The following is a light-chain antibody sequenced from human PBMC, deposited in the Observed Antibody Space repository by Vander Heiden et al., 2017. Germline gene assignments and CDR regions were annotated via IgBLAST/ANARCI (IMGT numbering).Light chain of an antibody. CDR1: QSVSSN. V-gene: IGKV3-15*01. Sequence: EIVMTQSPATLSVPPGERATLPSRASQSVSSNLAWYQQKPGQAPRLLIYGASTRATGIPARFSGSGSGTEFTLTISSLQSEDFAVYYCQQYNNWPPLTFGGGTNVEIK. CDR3: QQYNNWPPLT. CDR2: GAS. J-gene: IGKJ4*01.